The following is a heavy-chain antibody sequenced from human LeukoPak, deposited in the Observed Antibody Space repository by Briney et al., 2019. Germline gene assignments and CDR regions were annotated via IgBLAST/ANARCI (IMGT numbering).Heavy chain of an antibody. D-gene: IGHD1-20*01. CDR3: AGGLGQYNWNDGY. V-gene: IGHV3-53*01. CDR2: IYRGGNT. CDR1: GFIVGTTY. J-gene: IGHJ4*02. Sequence: AGSLTLSCTASGFIVGTTYLSWVRQAPGKGLEWVSLIYRGGNTYYAESVKGRFTISRDNSKNTLYLQMNSLRAEDTALYYCAGGLGQYNWNDGYWGQGTLVTVSS.